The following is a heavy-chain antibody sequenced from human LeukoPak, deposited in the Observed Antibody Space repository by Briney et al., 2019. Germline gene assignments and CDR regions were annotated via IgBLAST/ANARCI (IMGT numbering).Heavy chain of an antibody. CDR3: ARTAKLLWFGELSGYYYMDV. Sequence: ASVKVSCKASGYTFIAYYMHWVRQAPGQGLEWMGWINPNSGGTNYAQKFQGRVTMTRDTSISTAYMELSRLRSDDTAVYYCARTAKLLWFGELSGYYYMDVWGKGTTVTISS. J-gene: IGHJ6*03. D-gene: IGHD3-10*01. CDR2: INPNSGGT. V-gene: IGHV1-2*02. CDR1: GYTFIAYY.